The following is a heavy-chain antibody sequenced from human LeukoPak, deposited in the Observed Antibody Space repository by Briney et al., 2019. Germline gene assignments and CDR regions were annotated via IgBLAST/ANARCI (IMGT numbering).Heavy chain of an antibody. Sequence: ASVKVSCKASGYTFTGYYMHWVRQAPGQGLEWMGWINPNSGGTNYAQKFQGRVTMTRDTSISTAYMELSRLRSDDTAVYYCAGGITMVRGVVNWFDPWGQGTLVTVSS. CDR3: AGGITMVRGVVNWFDP. CDR1: GYTFTGYY. CDR2: INPNSGGT. V-gene: IGHV1-2*02. J-gene: IGHJ5*02. D-gene: IGHD3-10*01.